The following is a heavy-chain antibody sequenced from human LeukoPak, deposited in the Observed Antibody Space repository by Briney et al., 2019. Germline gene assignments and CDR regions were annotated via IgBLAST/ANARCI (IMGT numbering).Heavy chain of an antibody. CDR2: IYPGDSDT. V-gene: IGHV5-51*01. J-gene: IGHJ5*02. Sequence: GESLKISCKGSGYSFTSYWIGWVRQIPGKGLEWMGIIYPGDSDTRYSPSFQGQVTISADKSISTAYLQWSSLKASDTAMYYCARRQYYDSSGYSSDEPPFDPWGQGTLVTVSS. CDR3: ARRQYYDSSGYSSDEPPFDP. CDR1: GYSFTSYW. D-gene: IGHD3-22*01.